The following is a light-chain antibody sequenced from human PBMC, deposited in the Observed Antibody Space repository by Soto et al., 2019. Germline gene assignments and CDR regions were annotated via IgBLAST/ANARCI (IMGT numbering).Light chain of an antibody. Sequence: DIPMTQFPSTLSASVGDRVTITCRASQTTNTWLAWYQQKPGTAPKLLIYDASSLEGGVPSRFSASGSGTEFTLTISSLQPDDLATYYCQQYDNLPLTFGGGTKVEIK. CDR3: QQYDNLPLT. CDR1: QTTNTW. CDR2: DAS. V-gene: IGKV1-5*01. J-gene: IGKJ4*01.